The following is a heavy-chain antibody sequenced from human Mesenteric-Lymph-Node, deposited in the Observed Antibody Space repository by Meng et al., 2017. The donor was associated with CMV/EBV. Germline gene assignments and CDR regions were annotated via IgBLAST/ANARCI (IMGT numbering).Heavy chain of an antibody. D-gene: IGHD2/OR15-2a*01. CDR2: IYYSGTT. Sequence: SETLSLTCSVSGGSISTSTYYWGWIRQPPGKGLEWIGNIYYSGTTYYSPSLKSRVTISVDTSKNQFSLKLKSMTAADTAVFYCARFNSPRECFDYWGQGSLVTVSS. CDR3: ARFNSPRECFDY. CDR1: GGSISTSTYY. V-gene: IGHV4-39*07. J-gene: IGHJ4*02.